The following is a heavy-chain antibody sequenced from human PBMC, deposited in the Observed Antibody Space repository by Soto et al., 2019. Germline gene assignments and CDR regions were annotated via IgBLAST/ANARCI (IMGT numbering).Heavy chain of an antibody. CDR3: AKVIRADSTSSNFYYYSGLDV. CDR1: GFTFRTYG. J-gene: IGHJ6*02. D-gene: IGHD6-6*01. V-gene: IGHV3-30*18. CDR2: ISNNGINK. Sequence: QVQLVESGGGAVQPGRSLRLSCAASGFTFRTYGMHWVRQAPGKGLEWLAVISNNGINKYYADSVKGRFTISRDNSRDTLFLQMNSLRGEDTAIYYCAKVIRADSTSSNFYYYSGLDVSGQGTTVTVS.